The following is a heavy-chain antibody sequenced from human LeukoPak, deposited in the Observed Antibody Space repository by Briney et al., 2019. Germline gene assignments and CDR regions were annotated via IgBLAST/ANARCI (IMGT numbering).Heavy chain of an antibody. Sequence: GRSLRLPCTASGFTFSNYALHWVRQAPGKGPEWVALIWPDGSNKDYSDSVKGRFAISRDNSKNTLYLQMSSLRAEDTAVYYCARDRYNHYFDYWGQGTLVTVSP. CDR1: GFTFSNYA. J-gene: IGHJ4*02. V-gene: IGHV3-33*01. D-gene: IGHD5-24*01. CDR3: ARDRYNHYFDY. CDR2: IWPDGSNK.